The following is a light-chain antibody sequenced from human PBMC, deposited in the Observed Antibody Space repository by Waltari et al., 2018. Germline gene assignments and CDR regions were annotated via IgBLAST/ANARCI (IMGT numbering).Light chain of an antibody. V-gene: IGKV3D-11*02. CDR1: QSVSSY. Sequence: EIVLTQSPATLSLSPGERATLSCRASQSVSSYLAWYQQKPGQAPSLLLYDASNRATGIPARFSGSGPGTDFTLTISSLEPEDFAVYYCQQRINWHPITFGGGTKVEIK. CDR2: DAS. CDR3: QQRINWHPIT. J-gene: IGKJ4*01.